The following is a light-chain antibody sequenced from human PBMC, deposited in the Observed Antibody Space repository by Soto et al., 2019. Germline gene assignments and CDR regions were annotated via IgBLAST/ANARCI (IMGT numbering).Light chain of an antibody. V-gene: IGLV1-40*01. CDR1: SSNVGAGRD. CDR2: DSN. Sequence: QSVLTQPPSVSGAPGQRVTISCTGSSSNVGAGRDVHWYRQLPGAAPKFLISDSNNRASGVPDRFSVSKSGASASLAITGLRAEDEADYYCAVWDNSLNGVAFGGGTKLTVL. CDR3: AVWDNSLNGVA. J-gene: IGLJ2*01.